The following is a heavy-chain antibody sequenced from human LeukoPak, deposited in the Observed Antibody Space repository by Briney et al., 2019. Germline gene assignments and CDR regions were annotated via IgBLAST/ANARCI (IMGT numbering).Heavy chain of an antibody. CDR1: GYTLTELS. V-gene: IGHV1-24*01. D-gene: IGHD1-26*01. CDR2: FDPEDGET. Sequence: ASVKVSCKVSGYTLTELSMHWVRQAPGKGLEWMGGFDPEDGETIYAQKFQGRVTMTEDTSTDTAYMELSSLRSEDTAVYYCAPAPELQGPFDYWGQGTLVTVSS. CDR3: APAPELQGPFDY. J-gene: IGHJ4*02.